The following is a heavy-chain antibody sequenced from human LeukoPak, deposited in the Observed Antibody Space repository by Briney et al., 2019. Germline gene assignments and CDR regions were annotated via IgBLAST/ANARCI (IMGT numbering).Heavy chain of an antibody. V-gene: IGHV3-23*01. D-gene: IGHD2-2*01. Sequence: PGGSLRLSCASSGFTFSTYAMSWVRQAPGKGLEWVSGISASGGSTYYADSVKGRFTISRDNSKNTLYLQMNSLRVEDTAVYYCATCSSLNRREFQFWGQGTLLTVSS. CDR3: ATCSSLNRREFQF. CDR1: GFTFSTYA. CDR2: ISASGGST. J-gene: IGHJ1*01.